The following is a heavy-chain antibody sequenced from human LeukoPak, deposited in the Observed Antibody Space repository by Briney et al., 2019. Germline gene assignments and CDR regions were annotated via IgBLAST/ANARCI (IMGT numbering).Heavy chain of an antibody. J-gene: IGHJ4*02. CDR2: INPANGYA. Sequence: GASVKVSCKASGYTFTNYAMHWVRQAPGQRPEWLGWINPANGYAKYSQELQGRVLITRDTSASTAYMELSRLRSEDMAIYYCAIRDGHTDHWGQGTLVTVSS. CDR1: GYTFTNYA. V-gene: IGHV1-3*03. D-gene: IGHD5-24*01. CDR3: AIRDGHTDH.